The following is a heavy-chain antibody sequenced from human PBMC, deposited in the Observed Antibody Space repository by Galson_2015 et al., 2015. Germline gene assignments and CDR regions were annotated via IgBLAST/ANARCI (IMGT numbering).Heavy chain of an antibody. V-gene: IGHV3-53*01. CDR3: ARDSPYYYDSSGPRYYYYGMDV. CDR2: IYSGGST. Sequence: SLRLSCAASGFTVSSNYMSWVRQAPGKGLEWVSVIYSGGSTYYADSVKGRFTISRDNSKNTLYLQMNSLRAEDTAVYYCARDSPYYYDSSGPRYYYYGMDVWGQGTTVTVSS. D-gene: IGHD3-22*01. CDR1: GFTVSSNY. J-gene: IGHJ6*02.